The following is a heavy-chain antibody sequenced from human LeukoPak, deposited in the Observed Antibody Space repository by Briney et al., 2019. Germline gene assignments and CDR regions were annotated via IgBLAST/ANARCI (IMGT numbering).Heavy chain of an antibody. J-gene: IGHJ5*02. Sequence: PWASVKVSCKTSGYTFISYAISWVRQAPGQGLEWMGWINTNTGNPTYAQGFTGRFVFSLDTSVSTAYLQISSLKAEDTAVYYCARPYSSGWRGSALDPWGQGTLVTVSS. CDR1: GYTFISYA. CDR2: INTNTGNP. V-gene: IGHV7-4-1*02. CDR3: ARPYSSGWRGSALDP. D-gene: IGHD6-19*01.